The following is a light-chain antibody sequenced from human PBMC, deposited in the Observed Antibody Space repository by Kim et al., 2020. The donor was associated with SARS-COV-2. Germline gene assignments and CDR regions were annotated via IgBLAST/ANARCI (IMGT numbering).Light chain of an antibody. CDR2: RNN. V-gene: IGLV10-54*01. J-gene: IGLJ3*02. Sequence: QTATLTGTGNSNNVGDQGAAWLQQHQGHPPKLMSYRNNNRPSGISERLSASRSGNTASLTITGLQPEDEADYYRSAWDSGLSAWVFGGGTQLTVL. CDR3: SAWDSGLSAWV. CDR1: SNNVGDQG.